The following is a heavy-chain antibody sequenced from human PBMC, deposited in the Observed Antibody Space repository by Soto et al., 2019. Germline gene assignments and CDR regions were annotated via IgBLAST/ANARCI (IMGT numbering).Heavy chain of an antibody. V-gene: IGHV5-51*01. CDR2: IYSGDSDT. CDR3: SRSTFDSSGYIIEFDY. CDR1: GYSFTSYW. D-gene: IGHD3-22*01. Sequence: GESLKISCKGSGYSFTSYWIGWARQMPGKGLEWMGIIYSGDSDTRYSPSFQGQVTISADKSISTAYLQWSSLKASDTAMYYCSRSTFDSSGYIIEFDYWGQGPLVTVSS. J-gene: IGHJ4*02.